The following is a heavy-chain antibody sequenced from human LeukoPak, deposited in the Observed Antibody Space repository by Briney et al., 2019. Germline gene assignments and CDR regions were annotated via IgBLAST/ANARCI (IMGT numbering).Heavy chain of an antibody. CDR1: GGSISSYY. Sequence: SETLSLTCTVSGGSISSYYWSWIRQPPGKGLEWIGEINHSGSTNYNPSLKSRVTISVDTSKNQFSLKLSSVTAADTAVYYCARGGRGYSYRPGWFDPWGQGTLVTVSS. CDR2: INHSGST. J-gene: IGHJ5*02. V-gene: IGHV4-34*01. D-gene: IGHD5-18*01. CDR3: ARGGRGYSYRPGWFDP.